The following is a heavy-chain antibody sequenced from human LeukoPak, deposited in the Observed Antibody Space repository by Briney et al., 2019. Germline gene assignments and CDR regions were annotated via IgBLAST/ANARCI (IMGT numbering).Heavy chain of an antibody. CDR1: GYTFTNFG. Sequence: ASVKESCKTSGYTFTNFGLSWVRQAPGHGREWMGWISPYNGDTNYAQKYQGRVTMTTDTSTNTAYMELRSLRSDDTAVYYCARDNALVVTLDYWGQGTLVTVSS. CDR3: ARDNALVVTLDY. D-gene: IGHD2-21*02. J-gene: IGHJ4*02. CDR2: ISPYNGDT. V-gene: IGHV1-18*01.